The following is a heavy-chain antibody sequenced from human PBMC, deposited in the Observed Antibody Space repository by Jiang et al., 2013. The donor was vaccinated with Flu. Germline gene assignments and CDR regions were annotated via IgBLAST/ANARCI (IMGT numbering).Heavy chain of an antibody. D-gene: IGHD4-17*01. J-gene: IGHJ4*02. CDR2: INSDGSTT. Sequence: GLVQPGGSLRLSCAASGFNFSSYWMHWVRQAPGKGLVWVSRINSDGSTTNYADSVKGRFTISRDNAKNTLYLQMNSLRAEDTAIYYCARDPDYGDYPYYFDYWGQGTLVTVSS. CDR1: GFNFSSYW. CDR3: ARDPDYGDYPYYFDY. V-gene: IGHV3-74*01.